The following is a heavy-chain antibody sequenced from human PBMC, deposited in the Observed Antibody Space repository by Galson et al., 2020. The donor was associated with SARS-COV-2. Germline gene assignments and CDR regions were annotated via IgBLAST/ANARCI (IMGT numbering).Heavy chain of an antibody. CDR3: AKDKNALTYADLWTGLYHFDN. J-gene: IGHJ4*02. D-gene: IGHD3-3*01. CDR2: ITYDGNNK. V-gene: IGHV3-30*18. Sequence: GGSLRLSCEASGFTFRSYGMHWVRQAPGKGLQWLAVITYDGNNKYHAESVKGRFTISRDNSRNTAYLQMDSLKSEDTAVYYCAKDKNALTYADLWTGLYHFDNWGQGTLVTVSS. CDR1: GFTFRSYG.